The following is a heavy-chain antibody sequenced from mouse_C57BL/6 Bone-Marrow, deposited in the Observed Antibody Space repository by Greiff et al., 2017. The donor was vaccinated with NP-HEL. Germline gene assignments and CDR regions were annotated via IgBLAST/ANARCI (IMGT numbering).Heavy chain of an antibody. V-gene: IGHV5-4*01. Sequence: EVKVEESGGGLVKPGGSLKLSCAASGFTFSSYAMSWVRQTPEKRLEWVATISDGGSYTYYPDNVKGRFTISRDNAKNNLYLQMSHLKSEDTAMYYCARDHDYDQSYYYYAMDYWGQGTSVTVSS. CDR3: ARDHDYDQSYYYYAMDY. CDR2: ISDGGSYT. CDR1: GFTFSSYA. D-gene: IGHD2-4*01. J-gene: IGHJ4*01.